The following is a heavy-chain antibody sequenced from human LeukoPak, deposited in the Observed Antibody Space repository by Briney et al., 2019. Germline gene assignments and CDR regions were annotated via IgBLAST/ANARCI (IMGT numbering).Heavy chain of an antibody. J-gene: IGHJ4*02. CDR1: GGSISGSSYY. D-gene: IGHD6-19*01. V-gene: IGHV4-39*01. CDR2: IYYSGTT. CDR3: VVAGMGGSFDY. Sequence: SETLSLTCTVSGGSISGSSYYWGWVRQPPGKTLEWIGSIYYSGTTYYNPSLKSRVTISVDTSKNQFSLKLTSVTAADTAVYYCVVAGMGGSFDYWGQGTLVTVSS.